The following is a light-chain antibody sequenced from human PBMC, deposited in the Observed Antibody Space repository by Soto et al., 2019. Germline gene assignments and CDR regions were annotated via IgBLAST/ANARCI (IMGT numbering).Light chain of an antibody. CDR1: QSVPGSD. CDR3: QQYGSSGT. J-gene: IGKJ1*01. V-gene: IGKV3-20*01. Sequence: EVVLTQSPGTLSMSPGDRATLSCRASQSVPGSDVAWYQQKPGQAPRLLIYDVSSRATGTPERFSGSGSGTDFTLNIGRLEPEDFAVYYCQQYGSSGTFGQGTK. CDR2: DVS.